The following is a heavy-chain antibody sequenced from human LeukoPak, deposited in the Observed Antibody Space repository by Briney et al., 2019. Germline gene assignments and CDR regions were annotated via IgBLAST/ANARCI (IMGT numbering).Heavy chain of an antibody. D-gene: IGHD5-12*01. J-gene: IGHJ4*02. CDR3: VRHDGRGGATMGALDS. CDR1: AGSISSSSHH. Sequence: SETQSLTCAVSAGSISSSSHHWGWIRQSPGKGLEWIVSVYYGRTTYCNPSLNSRVTISVVTSRNQFSLQLNSVTAADTAVYYCVRHDGRGGATMGALDSWGQGSLVTVSS. CDR2: VYYGRTT. V-gene: IGHV4-39*01.